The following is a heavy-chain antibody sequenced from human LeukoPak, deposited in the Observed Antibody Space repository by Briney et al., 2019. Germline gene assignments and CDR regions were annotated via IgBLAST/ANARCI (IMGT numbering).Heavy chain of an antibody. V-gene: IGHV4-4*07. CDR1: GGSISPYF. Sequence: SETLSLTCTVSGGSISPYFWSWIRQPAGKGLEWIGRITSAGDTVYNPSLRGRVTLSLDTSKNQFSLILNSVTASDTALYYCAREDLKLPHNWFDPWGQGTLVTVSS. CDR3: AREDLKLPHNWFDP. CDR2: ITSAGDT. J-gene: IGHJ5*02.